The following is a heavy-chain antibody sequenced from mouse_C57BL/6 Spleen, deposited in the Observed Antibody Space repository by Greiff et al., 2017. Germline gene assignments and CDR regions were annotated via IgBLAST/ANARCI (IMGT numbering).Heavy chain of an antibody. J-gene: IGHJ3*01. CDR2: IYPGSGST. V-gene: IGHV1-55*01. Sequence: QVQLQQSGAELVKPGASVKMSCKASGYTFTSYWITWVKQRPGQGLEWIGDIYPGSGSTNYNEKFKSKATLTVDTSSSPAYMQLSSLTSEDSAVYYCARSQLGERDAYWGQGTLVTVSA. CDR3: ARSQLGERDAY. CDR1: GYTFTSYW. D-gene: IGHD4-1*02.